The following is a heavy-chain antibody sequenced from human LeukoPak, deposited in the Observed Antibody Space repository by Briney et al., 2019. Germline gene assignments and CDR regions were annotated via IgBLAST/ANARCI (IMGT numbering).Heavy chain of an antibody. J-gene: IGHJ6*02. CDR2: ISYDGSSE. D-gene: IGHD4-17*01. Sequence: GGSLRLSCAVSGFTFGNYGMHWVRQAPGKGLEWVALISYDGSSEYYAGSVKGRFTISRDNSKITVYLQMNSLKAEDTAVYYCAKELYNYGDYGAEGLDVGGQGTTVTVS. V-gene: IGHV3-30*18. CDR3: AKELYNYGDYGAEGLDV. CDR1: GFTFGNYG.